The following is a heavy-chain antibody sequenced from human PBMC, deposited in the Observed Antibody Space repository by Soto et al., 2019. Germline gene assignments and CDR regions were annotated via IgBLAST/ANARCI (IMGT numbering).Heavy chain of an antibody. D-gene: IGHD6-19*01. CDR1: GVIVTNHY. V-gene: IGHV3-53*01. CDR3: VRGPTDSPLWVLQWPYGDY. J-gene: IGHJ4*02. CDR2: IYSGGSR. Sequence: GGYLRLSCAASGVIVTNHYMSWVRQAPGKGLEWVSVIYSGGSRYYADSVKGRFTISRDDTKNTLSLQMNSLRIEDTAVYYCVRGPTDSPLWVLQWPYGDYWGQGTLVTVSS.